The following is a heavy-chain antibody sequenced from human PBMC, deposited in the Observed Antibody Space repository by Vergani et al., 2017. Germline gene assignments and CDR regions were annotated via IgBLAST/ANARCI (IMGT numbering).Heavy chain of an antibody. Sequence: QVQLVESGGGVVQPGRSLRLSCAASGFTFSSYGMHWVRQAPGKGLEWVAVISYDGSNKYYADSVKGRFTISRDNSKNTLYLQMNSLRAEDTAVYYCAKVHCGGDCQDYYMDVWGKGTTVTVSS. V-gene: IGHV3-30*18. J-gene: IGHJ6*03. CDR2: ISYDGSNK. CDR3: AKVHCGGDCQDYYMDV. CDR1: GFTFSSYG. D-gene: IGHD2-21*01.